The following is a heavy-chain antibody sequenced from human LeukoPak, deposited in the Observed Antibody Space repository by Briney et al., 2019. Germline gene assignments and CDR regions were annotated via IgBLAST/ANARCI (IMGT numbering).Heavy chain of an antibody. D-gene: IGHD3-3*01. CDR3: ARLRGVTYYDFPYGMDV. CDR2: INHSGST. Sequence: SETLSLTCAVYGGSFSGYYWSWIRQPPGKGLEWIGEINHSGSTNYNPPLKSRVTISVDTSKNQFSLKLSSVTAADTAVYYCARLRGVTYYDFPYGMDVWGQGTTVTVSS. CDR1: GGSFSGYY. J-gene: IGHJ6*02. V-gene: IGHV4-34*01.